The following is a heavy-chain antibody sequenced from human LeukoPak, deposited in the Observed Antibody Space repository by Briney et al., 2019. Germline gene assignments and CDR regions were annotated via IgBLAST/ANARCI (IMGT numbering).Heavy chain of an antibody. J-gene: IGHJ6*02. V-gene: IGHV4-34*01. CDR1: GGSFSGYY. CDR2: INHSGST. Sequence: PSETLSLTCAVYGGSFSGYYWSWIRQPPGKGLEWIGEINHSGSTNYNPSLKSRVTISVDTSKNQFSLKLSSVTAADTAVYYCARDLPLLYSSSWYTFYYYGMDVWGQGTTVTVSS. CDR3: ARDLPLLYSSSWYTFYYYGMDV. D-gene: IGHD6-13*01.